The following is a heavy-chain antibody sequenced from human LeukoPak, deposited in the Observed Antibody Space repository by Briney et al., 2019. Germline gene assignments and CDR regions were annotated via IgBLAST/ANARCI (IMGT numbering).Heavy chain of an antibody. Sequence: PGGSLRLSCAASGFTFSSYSMNWVRQAPGKGLEWVSSISSSGSYIYYADSVKGRFTISRDNAKNSLYLQMNSLRAEDTAVYYCAYYYGSGPMDVWGQGTTVTVSS. CDR3: AYYYGSGPMDV. CDR1: GFTFSSYS. J-gene: IGHJ6*02. V-gene: IGHV3-21*01. D-gene: IGHD3-10*01. CDR2: ISSSGSYI.